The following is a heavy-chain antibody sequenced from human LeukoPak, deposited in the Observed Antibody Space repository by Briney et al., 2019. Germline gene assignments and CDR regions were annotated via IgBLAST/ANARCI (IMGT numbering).Heavy chain of an antibody. CDR3: ARRRKTYGSGSYYSRGGFDP. V-gene: IGHV4-59*12. D-gene: IGHD3-10*01. CDR2: IYYSGST. Sequence: SETLSLTCTVSGGSISSYYWSWIRQPPGKGLEWIGYIYYSGSTNYNPSLKSRVTISVDTSKNQFSLKLSSVTAADTAVYYCARRRKTYGSGSYYSRGGFDPWGQGTLVTVSS. CDR1: GGSISSYY. J-gene: IGHJ5*02.